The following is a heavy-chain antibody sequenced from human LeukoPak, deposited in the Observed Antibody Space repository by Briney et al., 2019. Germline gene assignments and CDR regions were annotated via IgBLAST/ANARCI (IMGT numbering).Heavy chain of an antibody. D-gene: IGHD3-22*01. Sequence: ASVKVSCKASGGTFSSYAISWVRQAPGQGLEWMGGIIPIFGTANYAQKFQGRVTITADESTSTAYMELSSLRSEDTAVYYCARGLTSFWDDSSPPRKGVFDYWGQGTLVTVSS. CDR2: IIPIFGTA. CDR3: ARGLTSFWDDSSPPRKGVFDY. CDR1: GGTFSSYA. J-gene: IGHJ4*02. V-gene: IGHV1-69*13.